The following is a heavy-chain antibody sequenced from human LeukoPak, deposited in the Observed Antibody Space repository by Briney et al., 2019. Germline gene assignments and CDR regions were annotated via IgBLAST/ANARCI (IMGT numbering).Heavy chain of an antibody. V-gene: IGHV4-59*01. CDR2: IYYSGST. Sequence: SETLSLTCTVSGGSISSYYWSWIRQPPGEGLEWIGYIYYSGSTNYNPSLKSRVTISVDTSKNQFSLKLSSVTAADTAVYYCASSSWYGGEDYWGQGTLVTVSS. D-gene: IGHD2-21*01. CDR3: ASSSWYGGEDY. J-gene: IGHJ4*02. CDR1: GGSISSYY.